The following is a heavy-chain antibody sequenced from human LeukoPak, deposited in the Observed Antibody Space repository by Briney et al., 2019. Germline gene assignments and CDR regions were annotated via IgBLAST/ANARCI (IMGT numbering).Heavy chain of an antibody. CDR1: GFTFSTYG. CDR3: AKDPQKWESYFDY. D-gene: IGHD1-26*01. V-gene: IGHV3-30*02. CDR2: IRYDGSNK. J-gene: IGHJ4*02. Sequence: GGSLRLSCAASGFTFSTYGMHWACQAPGKGLEWVAFIRYDGSNKYYADSVKGRFTISRDNSKNTLYLQMNSLRAEDTAVYYCAKDPQKWESYFDYWGQGTLVTVSS.